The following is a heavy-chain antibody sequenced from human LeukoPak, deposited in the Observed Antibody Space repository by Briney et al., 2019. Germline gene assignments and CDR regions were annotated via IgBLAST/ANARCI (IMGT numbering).Heavy chain of an antibody. V-gene: IGHV3-33*06. Sequence: GGSLRLSCAASGFTFRNYGMNWVRQAPGRGLEWVTIIWYDGSNKYYADSVKGRFIISRDNSKNTLYPQMNSLRAEDTAVYYCAKTRPLDSSSWSHGDYWGQGTLVTVSS. D-gene: IGHD6-13*01. CDR2: IWYDGSNK. CDR3: AKTRPLDSSSWSHGDY. CDR1: GFTFRNYG. J-gene: IGHJ4*02.